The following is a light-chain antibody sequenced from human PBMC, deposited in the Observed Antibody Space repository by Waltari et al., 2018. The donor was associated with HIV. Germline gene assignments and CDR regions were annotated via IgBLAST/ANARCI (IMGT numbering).Light chain of an antibody. J-gene: IGLJ2*01. Sequence: QSVLTQPPSASATPGQRVAISCPGTWQDIGSNFVYWYQLLPGTTPKLIMSMNDQRPSGVPDRFSASKFDSSASLAVTDLRSEDEGDYYCSTWDTSLGTFIFGGGTKLTVL. CDR2: MND. CDR3: STWDTSLGTFI. V-gene: IGLV1-47*01. CDR1: WQDIGSNF.